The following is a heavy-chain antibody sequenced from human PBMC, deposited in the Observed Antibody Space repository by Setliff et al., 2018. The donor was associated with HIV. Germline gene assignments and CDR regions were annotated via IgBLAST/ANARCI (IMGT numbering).Heavy chain of an antibody. D-gene: IGHD6-13*01. CDR3: ARIGSGWSVGWFDP. CDR1: DGSISSYY. Sequence: SETLSLTCTVSDGSISSYYWSWIRQPPGKGLEWIGNIYDSESTYYNPSLKSRVTISVDTSKNHFSLKLRSVTAADTAVYYCARIGSGWSVGWFDPWGQGTLVTVSS. CDR2: IYDSEST. V-gene: IGHV4-4*09. J-gene: IGHJ5*02.